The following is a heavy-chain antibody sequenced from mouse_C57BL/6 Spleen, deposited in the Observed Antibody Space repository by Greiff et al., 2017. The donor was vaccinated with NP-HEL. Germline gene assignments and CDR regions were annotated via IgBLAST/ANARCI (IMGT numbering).Heavy chain of an antibody. V-gene: IGHV3-6*01. CDR3: ATRTTVDYFDY. Sequence: EVKLMESGPGLVKPSQSLSLTCSVTGYSITSGYYWNWIRQFPGNKLEWMGYISYDGSNNYNPSLKNRISITRDTSKNQFFLKLNSVTTEDTATYYCATRTTVDYFDYWGQGTTLTVSS. J-gene: IGHJ2*01. D-gene: IGHD1-1*01. CDR2: ISYDGSN. CDR1: GYSITSGYY.